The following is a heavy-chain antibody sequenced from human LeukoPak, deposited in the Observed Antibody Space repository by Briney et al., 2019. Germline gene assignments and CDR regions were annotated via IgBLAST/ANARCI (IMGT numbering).Heavy chain of an antibody. CDR1: GFTVSNNY. Sequence: PGGSLRLSCAASGFTVSNNYMSWVRQAPGKGLEWVSLIHRGGTTYYADSVKGRFTISRDNSKSTLYLQMNSLRAEDTAVYYCAKDMSTMTTHPKFFFDSWGQGTLVTVSS. CDR3: AKDMSTMTTHPKFFFDS. V-gene: IGHV3-53*01. J-gene: IGHJ4*02. D-gene: IGHD4-17*01. CDR2: IHRGGTT.